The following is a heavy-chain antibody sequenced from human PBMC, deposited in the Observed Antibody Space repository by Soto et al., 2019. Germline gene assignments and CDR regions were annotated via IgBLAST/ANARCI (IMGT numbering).Heavy chain of an antibody. CDR1: GGTFSSYA. J-gene: IGHJ5*02. V-gene: IGHV1-69*13. D-gene: IGHD3-22*01. Sequence: ASVKVSCKASGGTFSSYAISWVRQAPGQGLEWMGGIIPIFGTANYAQKFQGRVTITADESTSTAYMELSSLRSEDTAVYYCAILYYYDSSGYLFGVNWFDPWGQGTLVTVSS. CDR3: AILYYYDSSGYLFGVNWFDP. CDR2: IIPIFGTA.